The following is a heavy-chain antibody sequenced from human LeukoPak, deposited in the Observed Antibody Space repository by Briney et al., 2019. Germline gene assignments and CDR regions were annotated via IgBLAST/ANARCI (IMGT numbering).Heavy chain of an antibody. Sequence: GGSLRLSCAASGFSFSSYWMHWIRQVPGKGLVWVSRVNSDESDKTYADSVKGRFTISRDNAKNTLYLQMSSLRADDTAVYYCVIDLGDYNDFWGQGTLVSVSS. CDR2: VNSDESDK. CDR3: VIDLGDYNDF. V-gene: IGHV3-74*03. J-gene: IGHJ4*02. D-gene: IGHD2-15*01. CDR1: GFSFSSYW.